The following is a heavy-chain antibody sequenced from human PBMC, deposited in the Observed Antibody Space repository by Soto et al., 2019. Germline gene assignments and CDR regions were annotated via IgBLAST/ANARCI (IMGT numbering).Heavy chain of an antibody. CDR3: ARDLTTRVNSGDYYYYYGMDV. D-gene: IGHD4-17*01. J-gene: IGHJ6*02. Sequence: SETLSLTCTVSGGSISSYYWSWIRQPPGKGLKWIGYIYYSGSTNYNPSLKSRVTISVDTSKNQFSLKLSSVTAADTAVYYCARDLTTRVNSGDYYYYYGMDVWGQGTTVTVSS. V-gene: IGHV4-59*01. CDR2: IYYSGST. CDR1: GGSISSYY.